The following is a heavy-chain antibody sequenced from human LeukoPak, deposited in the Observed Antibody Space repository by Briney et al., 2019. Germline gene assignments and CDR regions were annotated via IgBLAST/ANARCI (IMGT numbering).Heavy chain of an antibody. J-gene: IGHJ5*02. V-gene: IGHV3-23*01. CDR1: GFTLSSYA. D-gene: IGHD3-3*01. Sequence: GGSLRLSCAASGFTLSSYAMSWVRQAPGKGLEWVSAISSSGGSTYYADSVKGRFTISRDNSKNTLYLQMNSLRAEDTAVYYCAKDRGQDFWSSYQNWFDPWGQGTLVTVSS. CDR3: AKDRGQDFWSSYQNWFDP. CDR2: ISSSGGST.